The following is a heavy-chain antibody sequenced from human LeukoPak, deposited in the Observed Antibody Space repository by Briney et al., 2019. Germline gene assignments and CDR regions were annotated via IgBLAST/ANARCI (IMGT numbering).Heavy chain of an antibody. CDR1: GYTFTGYY. V-gene: IGHV1-2*04. D-gene: IGHD2-8*02. CDR2: INPNSGGT. CDR3: ASYTAGYYYGMDV. J-gene: IGHJ6*02. Sequence: ASVKVSCKASGYTFTGYYMHWVRQAPGQGLEWMGWINPNSGGTNYAQKFQGWVTMTRDTSISTAYMELSRLRSDDTAVYYCASYTAGYYYGMDVWGQGTTVTVSS.